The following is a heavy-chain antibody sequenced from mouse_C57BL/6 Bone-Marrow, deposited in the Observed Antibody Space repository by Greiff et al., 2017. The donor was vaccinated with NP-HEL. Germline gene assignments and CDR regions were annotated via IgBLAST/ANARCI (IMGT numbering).Heavy chain of an antibody. V-gene: IGHV2-9-1*01. J-gene: IGHJ1*03. Sequence: VKLVESGPGLVAPSQSLSITCTVSGFSLTSYAISWVRQPPGKGLEWLGVIWTGGGTNYNSALKSRLSISKDNPKSQVFLKMNSLQTDDTARYYCARNFPYYYGSSYDYWYFDVWGTGTTVTVSS. CDR3: ARNFPYYYGSSYDYWYFDV. CDR2: IWTGGGT. D-gene: IGHD1-1*01. CDR1: GFSLTSYA.